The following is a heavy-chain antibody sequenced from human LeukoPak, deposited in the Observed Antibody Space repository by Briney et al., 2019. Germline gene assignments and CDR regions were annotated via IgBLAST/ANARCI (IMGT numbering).Heavy chain of an antibody. CDR1: GFTFSSYG. J-gene: IGHJ3*02. V-gene: IGHV3-30*03. CDR3: ADIVAFDI. D-gene: IGHD2-15*01. CDR2: ISYDGSNK. Sequence: GGSLRLSCAASGFTFSSYGMHWVRQAPGKGLEWVAVISYDGSNKYYADSVKGRFTISRDNSKNTLYLQMNSLRAEDTAVYYCADIVAFDIWGQGTMVTVSS.